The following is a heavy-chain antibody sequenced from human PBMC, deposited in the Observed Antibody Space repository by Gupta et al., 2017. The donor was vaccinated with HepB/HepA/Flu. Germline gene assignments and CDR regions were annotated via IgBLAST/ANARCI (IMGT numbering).Heavy chain of an antibody. CDR1: GFTFSAYT. D-gene: IGHD2-15*01. CDR3: TRDPEYCGSGACYSDAFDI. Sequence: QLVESGGGLVKPGGSLRLSCAASGFTFSAYTMTWVRQAPGKGLEWVSAISSGSAYIYYSDSVKGRFTVSRDNAKDLVYLQMNSLRVEDTAVYYCTRDPEYCGSGACYSDAFDIWGQGTTLIVS. J-gene: IGHJ3*02. V-gene: IGHV3-21*01. CDR2: ISSGSAYI.